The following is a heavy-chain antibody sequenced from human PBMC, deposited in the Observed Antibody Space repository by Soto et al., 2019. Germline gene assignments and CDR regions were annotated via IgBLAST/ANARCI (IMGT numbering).Heavy chain of an antibody. CDR2: VNPILSMS. D-gene: IGHD3-10*01. CDR1: GDTFNFYS. Sequence: QVQLVQSGAEVKSAGSSVKVSCKASGDTFNFYSINWVRQAPGLGLEWVGRVNPILSMSNYAQRFQGRVTMTAYKSTGTAYMERRSLRSEDTAIYYCASNYGSGYRAFDSWGQGALVPVSS. CDR3: ASNYGSGYRAFDS. V-gene: IGHV1-69*02. J-gene: IGHJ4*02.